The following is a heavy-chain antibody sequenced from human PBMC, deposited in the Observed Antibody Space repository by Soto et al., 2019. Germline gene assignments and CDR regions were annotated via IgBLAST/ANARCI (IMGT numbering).Heavy chain of an antibody. V-gene: IGHV3-7*03. D-gene: IGHD4-4*01. Sequence: EVQLLGSGGGLVQPGGSLRLSCVGSGFPFSTYWMNWVLQAPGKGLEWVANINPDGNVGTYVDSVRGRFTTSRDNAKNSLYLQMNSLRADDTAVYFCAGWGGHDYNYWGQGIMVTVSS. CDR3: AGWGGHDYNY. CDR1: GFPFSTYW. J-gene: IGHJ4*02. CDR2: INPDGNVG.